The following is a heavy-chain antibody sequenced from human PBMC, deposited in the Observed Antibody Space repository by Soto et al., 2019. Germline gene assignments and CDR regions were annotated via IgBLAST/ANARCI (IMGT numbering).Heavy chain of an antibody. J-gene: IGHJ4*02. V-gene: IGHV3-30-3*01. D-gene: IGHD6-19*01. CDR2: ISYDGSNK. Sequence: GGSLRLSCAASGFTFSSYAMHWVRQAPGKGLEWVAVISYDGSNKYYADSVKGRFTISRDNSKNTLYLQMNSLRAEDTAVYYCAAIDYLIAVAGTLDYWGQGTLVTVSS. CDR3: AAIDYLIAVAGTLDY. CDR1: GFTFSSYA.